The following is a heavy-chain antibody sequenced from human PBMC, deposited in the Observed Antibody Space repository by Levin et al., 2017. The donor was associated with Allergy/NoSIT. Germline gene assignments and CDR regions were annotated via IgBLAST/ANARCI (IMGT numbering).Heavy chain of an antibody. Sequence: GASVKVSCKASGYTFTGYYMHWVRQAPGQGLEWMGWINPNSGGTNYAQKFQGRVTMTRDTSISTAYMELSRLRSDDTAVYYCARDVTPYYGPLDYWGQGTLVTVSS. V-gene: IGHV1-2*02. D-gene: IGHD3-10*01. CDR1: GYTFTGYY. CDR3: ARDVTPYYGPLDY. J-gene: IGHJ4*02. CDR2: INPNSGGT.